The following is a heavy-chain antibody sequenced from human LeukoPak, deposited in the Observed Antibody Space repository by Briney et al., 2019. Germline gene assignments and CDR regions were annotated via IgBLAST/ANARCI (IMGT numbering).Heavy chain of an antibody. Sequence: GGSLRLSCAASGFTFSSYEMNWVRQAPGKGLEWISYISSSGNTIYYTDSVKGRFTISRDNAKNSLYLQMNSLRAEDTAVYYCARGRVGAMYYFDYWGQGTLVTVSS. CDR3: ARGRVGAMYYFDY. J-gene: IGHJ4*02. V-gene: IGHV3-48*03. CDR1: GFTFSSYE. CDR2: ISSSGNTI. D-gene: IGHD1-26*01.